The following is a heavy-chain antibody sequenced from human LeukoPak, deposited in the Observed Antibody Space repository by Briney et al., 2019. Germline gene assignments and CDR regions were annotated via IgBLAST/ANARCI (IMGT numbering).Heavy chain of an antibody. CDR1: GFTFSSYG. V-gene: IGHV3-23*01. Sequence: GGTLRLSCAASGFTFSSYGMSWVRQAPGKGLEWVSAISGSGGSTYYADSVKGRFTISRDNSKNTLYLQMNSLRAEDTAVYYCAKDGYYYGSGSYSYYYYYMDVWGKGTTVTISS. D-gene: IGHD3-10*01. CDR3: AKDGYYYGSGSYSYYYYYMDV. CDR2: ISGSGGST. J-gene: IGHJ6*03.